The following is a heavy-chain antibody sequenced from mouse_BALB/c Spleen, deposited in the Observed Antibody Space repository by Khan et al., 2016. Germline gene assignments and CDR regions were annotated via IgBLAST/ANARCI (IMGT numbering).Heavy chain of an antibody. CDR3: ARGDYYGYYAMDY. Sequence: LVKTGASVKISCKASGYSFTGYYMHWVKQSHGKSLEWFGYISCYNGDTKYNQKFKGKATFTVETSSSTAYMQFNSLTSEDSTVYYCARGDYYGYYAMDYWGQGTSVAVSS. J-gene: IGHJ4*01. CDR1: GYSFTGYY. D-gene: IGHD1-1*01. V-gene: IGHV1S34*01. CDR2: ISCYNGDT.